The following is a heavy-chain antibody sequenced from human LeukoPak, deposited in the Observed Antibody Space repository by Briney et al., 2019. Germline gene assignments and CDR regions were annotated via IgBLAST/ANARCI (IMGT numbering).Heavy chain of an antibody. CDR3: AKDSQDYGLDY. Sequence: GGSLRLSCAASGFTFSSYSMNWVRQAPGKGLEWVSSISSSSSYIYYADSVKGRFTISRDNSKNTLYLQMNSLRPEDTAVYYCAKDSQDYGLDYWGPGTLVTVSS. D-gene: IGHD4-17*01. CDR2: ISSSSSYI. J-gene: IGHJ4*02. CDR1: GFTFSSYS. V-gene: IGHV3-21*01.